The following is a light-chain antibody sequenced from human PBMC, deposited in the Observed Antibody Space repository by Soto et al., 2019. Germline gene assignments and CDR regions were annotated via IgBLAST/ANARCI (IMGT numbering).Light chain of an antibody. J-gene: IGKJ1*01. Sequence: IVLTQSPGTLSLSPGERATLSCRASQSVSSSYLGWYQQKPGQAPRLLIYGASSRATGIPDRFSGSGSGTDFTLTISRLEPEDFAVYYCQQYGSSPRTFGQGTKVDIK. CDR2: GAS. V-gene: IGKV3-20*01. CDR3: QQYGSSPRT. CDR1: QSVSSSY.